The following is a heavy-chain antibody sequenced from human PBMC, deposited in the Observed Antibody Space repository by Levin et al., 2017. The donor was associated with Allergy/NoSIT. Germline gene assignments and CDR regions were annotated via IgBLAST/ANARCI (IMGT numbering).Heavy chain of an antibody. CDR3: AIGGSFLGGSYYDGQLDF. CDR2: TSYAGSNN. CDR1: GFTLRTSG. J-gene: IGHJ4*02. Sequence: QTGGSLRLSCAVSGFTLRTSGMHWVRQAPGKGLEWVAVTSYAGSNNYYADSVKGRFTISRDNSKNTLSLQMNSLTAEDTAVYYCAIGGSFLGGSYYDGQLDFWGQGTLVTVSS. V-gene: IGHV3-30*03. D-gene: IGHD3-22*01.